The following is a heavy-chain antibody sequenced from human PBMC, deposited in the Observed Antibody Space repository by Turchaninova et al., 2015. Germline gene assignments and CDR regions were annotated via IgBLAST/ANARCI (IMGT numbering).Heavy chain of an antibody. Sequence: QLQLQESGSGLVKPSQTLSLTSAVSGGSISRGGYSWSWIRQPPGKGLEWLGYMYQSGSTYYNPSLKSRVTISGDRSKNQFSLEVSSVTAADTAIYYCARKTTDDDSFDIWGQGTLVTVSS. V-gene: IGHV4-30-2*01. D-gene: IGHD4-17*01. CDR2: MYQSGST. J-gene: IGHJ3*02. CDR3: ARKTTDDDSFDI. CDR1: GGSISRGGYS.